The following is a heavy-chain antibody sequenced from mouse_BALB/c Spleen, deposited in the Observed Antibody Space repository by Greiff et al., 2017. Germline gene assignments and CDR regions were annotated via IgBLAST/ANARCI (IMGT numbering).Heavy chain of an antibody. CDR1: GFTFSSYA. Sequence: VESGGGLVKPGGSLKLSCAASGFTFSSYAMSWVRQTPEKRLEWVASISSGGSTYYPDSVKGRFTISRDNARNILYLQMSSLRSEDTAMYYCARDGYAAYWGQGTLVTVSA. D-gene: IGHD2-2*01. J-gene: IGHJ3*01. CDR3: ARDGYAAY. V-gene: IGHV5-6-5*01. CDR2: ISSGGST.